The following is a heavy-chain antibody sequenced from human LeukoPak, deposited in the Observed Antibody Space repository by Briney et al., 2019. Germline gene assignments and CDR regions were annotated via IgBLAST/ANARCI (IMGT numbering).Heavy chain of an antibody. Sequence: SETLTLTCTVSGGSVSSGTYYWSWIRQPPGKGLEWIGYIYYSGSTNYNPSLKSRVTISVDTSKNQFSLKLSSVTAADTAVYYCARDRVRGNSNPFFDYWGQGTLVTVSS. CDR3: ARDRVRGNSNPFFDY. CDR2: IYYSGST. CDR1: GGSVSSGTYY. J-gene: IGHJ4*02. D-gene: IGHD4-11*01. V-gene: IGHV4-61*01.